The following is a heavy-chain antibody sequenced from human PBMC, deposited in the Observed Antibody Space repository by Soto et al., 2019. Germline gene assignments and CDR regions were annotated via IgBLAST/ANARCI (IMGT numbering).Heavy chain of an antibody. CDR3: AKGDYGDYHYFDY. CDR1: GFTFSTYG. J-gene: IGHJ4*02. CDR2: ISYDGSNK. V-gene: IGHV3-30*18. Sequence: QVQLVESGGGVVQPGRSLRLSCAASGFTFSTYGMHWVRQAPGKGLEWVAVISYDGSNKYYADSVKGRFTISRDNSKNTLCLQMNSLRAEDTAVYYCAKGDYGDYHYFDYWGQGTLVTVSS. D-gene: IGHD4-17*01.